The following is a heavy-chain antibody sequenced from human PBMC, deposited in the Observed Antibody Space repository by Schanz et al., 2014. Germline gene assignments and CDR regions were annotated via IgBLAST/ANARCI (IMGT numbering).Heavy chain of an antibody. V-gene: IGHV3-43*01. J-gene: IGHJ4*02. D-gene: IGHD5-12*01. Sequence: EVQLVESGGVVVQPGGSLRLSCAGSGFTFDDYTMHWVRQPPGKGLEWVSLVTWDGGYTYYADSVKGRFTISRDNSKNSLYLQMDSLRSEDTALYYCAKNRAGGYESFLDSWGQGTLVNDSS. CDR1: GFTFDDYT. CDR2: VTWDGGYT. CDR3: AKNRAGGYESFLDS.